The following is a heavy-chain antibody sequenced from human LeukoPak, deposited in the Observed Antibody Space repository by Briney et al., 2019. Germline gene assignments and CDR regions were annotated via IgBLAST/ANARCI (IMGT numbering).Heavy chain of an antibody. D-gene: IGHD5-24*01. Sequence: PSETLSLTCAVYGGSFSGYYWSWIRQPPGMGLEWIGEINHSGSTNYNPSLKSRVTISVDTSKNQFSLKLSSVTAADTAVYYCARGGRWLQFRDWGQGTLVTVSS. CDR3: ARGGRWLQFRD. J-gene: IGHJ4*02. CDR2: INHSGST. CDR1: GGSFSGYY. V-gene: IGHV4-34*01.